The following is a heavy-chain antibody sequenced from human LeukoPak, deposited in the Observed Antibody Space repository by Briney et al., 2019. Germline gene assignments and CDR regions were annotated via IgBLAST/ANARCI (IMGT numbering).Heavy chain of an antibody. CDR1: GFTFSSYW. J-gene: IGHJ4*02. CDR2: IKQDGSEK. V-gene: IGHV3-7*01. Sequence: PGGSLRLSCAASGFTFSSYWMSWVRQAPGKGLEWVANIKQDGSEKYYVDSVKGRFTISRDNAKSSLYLQMNSLRAEDTAVYYCARFCSGGSCYYAIDYWGQGTLVTVSS. D-gene: IGHD2-15*01. CDR3: ARFCSGGSCYYAIDY.